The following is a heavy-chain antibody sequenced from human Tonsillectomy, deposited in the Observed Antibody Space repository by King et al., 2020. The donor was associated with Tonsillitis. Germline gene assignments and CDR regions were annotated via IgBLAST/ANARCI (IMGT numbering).Heavy chain of an antibody. Sequence: VQLVESGGGLVKPGGSLRLSCAASGFTFNSYSMHWVRQAPGKGLEWVSSTTSSSSYMYYADSVKGRFTISRDNAKNSLFLQMNSLRLEDTAVYYCVRFVGSEKLRDYYYGLDVWGQGTTVTVSS. V-gene: IGHV3-21*01. D-gene: IGHD3-10*01. CDR1: GFTFNSYS. J-gene: IGHJ6*02. CDR2: TTSSSSYM. CDR3: VRFVGSEKLRDYYYGLDV.